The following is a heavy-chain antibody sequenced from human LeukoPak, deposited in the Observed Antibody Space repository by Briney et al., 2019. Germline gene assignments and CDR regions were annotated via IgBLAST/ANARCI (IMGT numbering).Heavy chain of an antibody. Sequence: ASVKVSCKASGYTFTSYYMHWVRHAPGQGLEWMGIINPSGGSTSYAQKFQGRVTMTRDTSTSTVYMELSSLRSEDTAVYYCARGWRGRHCGGDCSFYDYWGQGTPVTVSS. CDR2: INPSGGST. CDR1: GYTFTSYY. J-gene: IGHJ4*02. D-gene: IGHD2-21*02. CDR3: ARGWRGRHCGGDCSFYDY. V-gene: IGHV1-46*01.